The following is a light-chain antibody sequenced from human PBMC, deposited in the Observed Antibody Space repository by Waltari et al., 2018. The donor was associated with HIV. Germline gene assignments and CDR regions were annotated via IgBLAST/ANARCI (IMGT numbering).Light chain of an antibody. J-gene: IGKJ3*01. CDR1: QDISNN. V-gene: IGKV1-9*01. CDR3: QQLNGDPFT. Sequence: DIHLTQSPSFLSASVRDRVTITCRASQDISNNLAWYQQKPGTVPKLLIYAASTLHSGVPSRFSGSGSGTEFTLTITSLQPDDFATYYCQQLNGDPFTFGPGTKVDIK. CDR2: AAS.